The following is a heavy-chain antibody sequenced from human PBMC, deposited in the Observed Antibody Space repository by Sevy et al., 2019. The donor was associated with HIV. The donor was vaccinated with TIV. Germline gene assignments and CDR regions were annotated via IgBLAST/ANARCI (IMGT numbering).Heavy chain of an antibody. CDR2: ISWNSGSI. CDR3: AKDTVEIAAAGTGGAFDI. J-gene: IGHJ3*02. V-gene: IGHV3-9*01. Sequence: GGSLRLSCAASGFTFDDYAMHWVRQAPGKGLEWVSGISWNSGSIGYADSVKGRFIISRDNAKNSLYLQMNSLRAEDTALYYCAKDTVEIAAAGTGGAFDIWGQGTMVTVSS. D-gene: IGHD6-13*01. CDR1: GFTFDDYA.